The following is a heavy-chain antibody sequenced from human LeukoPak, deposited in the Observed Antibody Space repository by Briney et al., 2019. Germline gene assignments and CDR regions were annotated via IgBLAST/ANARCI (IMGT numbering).Heavy chain of an antibody. CDR2: IYYSGST. V-gene: IGHV4-39*07. CDR3: ARGVCDYGDY. J-gene: IGHJ4*02. CDR1: GGSISSSSYY. D-gene: IGHD4-17*01. Sequence: PSETLSLTCTVSGGSISSSSYYWGWIRQPPGKGLEWIGSIYYSGSTYYNPSLKSRVTISVDTSKNQFSLKLSSVTAADTAVYYCARGVCDYGDYWGQGTLVTVFS.